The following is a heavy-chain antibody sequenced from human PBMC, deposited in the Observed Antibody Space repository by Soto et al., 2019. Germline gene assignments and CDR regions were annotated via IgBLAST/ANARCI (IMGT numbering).Heavy chain of an antibody. Sequence: QVQLVQSGAEVKKPGSSVKVSCKASGGTFSSYAISWVRQAPGQGLEWMGGIIPIFGTANYAQKFQGRVTITADESTSTAYVELSSLRSEVTGVYYCERLNYGMTRTDFQHWGQGTLVTVSS. V-gene: IGHV1-69*12. D-gene: IGHD3-9*01. CDR3: ERLNYGMTRTDFQH. CDR1: GGTFSSYA. CDR2: IIPIFGTA. J-gene: IGHJ1*01.